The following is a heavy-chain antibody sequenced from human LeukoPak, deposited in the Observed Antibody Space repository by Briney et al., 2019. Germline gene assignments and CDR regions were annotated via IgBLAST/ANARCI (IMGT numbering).Heavy chain of an antibody. Sequence: GGSLRLSCAASGFTFSSYGMHWVRQAPGKGLEWVAVISHDGSNKYYADSVKGRFTISRDNSKNTLYLQMNSLRAEDTAVCYCAKDYDILTGYYNLLLGYWGQGTLVTVSS. V-gene: IGHV3-30*18. CDR2: ISHDGSNK. J-gene: IGHJ4*02. CDR3: AKDYDILTGYYNLLLGY. D-gene: IGHD3-9*01. CDR1: GFTFSSYG.